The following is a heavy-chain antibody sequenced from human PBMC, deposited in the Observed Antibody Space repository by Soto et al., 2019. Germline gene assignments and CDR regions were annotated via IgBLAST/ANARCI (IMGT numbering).Heavy chain of an antibody. Sequence: ASVKVSCKASGYTFTGYYMHCVRQAPGQGXEWMGWINTNSGGKNYAQKFQGWVNMNRDTYISTDYMELSRLRYDDTAVYYCARGGVLRYFDWLFHDFDYWGQGTLVTVSS. J-gene: IGHJ4*02. CDR3: ARGGVLRYFDWLFHDFDY. D-gene: IGHD3-9*01. V-gene: IGHV1-2*04. CDR1: GYTFTGYY. CDR2: INTNSGGK.